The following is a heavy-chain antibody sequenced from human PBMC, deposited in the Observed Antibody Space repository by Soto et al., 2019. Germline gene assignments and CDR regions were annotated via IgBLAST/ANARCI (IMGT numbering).Heavy chain of an antibody. CDR3: AREYRNNYYDSSGYVGYYFEY. J-gene: IGHJ4*02. V-gene: IGHV4-4*07. CDR1: GGSISSYY. CDR2: IYTSGST. D-gene: IGHD3-22*01. Sequence: PSETLSLTCTVSGGSISSYYWSWIRQPAGKGLEWIGRIYTSGSTNYNPSLKSRVTISVDTSKNQFSLKLSSVTAADTAVYYCAREYRNNYYDSSGYVGYYFEYWGQGTLVTVSS.